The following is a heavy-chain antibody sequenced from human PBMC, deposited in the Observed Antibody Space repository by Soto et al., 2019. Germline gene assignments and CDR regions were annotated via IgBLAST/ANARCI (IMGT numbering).Heavy chain of an antibody. J-gene: IGHJ3*02. CDR2: LSAYKGET. CDR1: GYTFTSYG. V-gene: IGHV1-18*01. D-gene: IGHD2-21*01. CDR3: ASDILFCGGDCDEAAFDI. Sequence: QVQLVQSGVEVKKPGASVKVSCKASGYTFTSYGVTWVRQAPGQGLEWMGWLSAYKGETNYAQKLRGRATMTTDTVSNTVYMDIRTLRSDVKAVYYSASDILFCGGDCDEAAFDIWGQGTMVTVSS.